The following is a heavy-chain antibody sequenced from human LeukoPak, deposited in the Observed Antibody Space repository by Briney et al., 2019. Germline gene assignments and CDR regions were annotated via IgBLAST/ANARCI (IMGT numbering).Heavy chain of an antibody. J-gene: IGHJ4*02. Sequence: PGGSLRLSCAASGFTFSNYYMNWVRQAPGKGLEWVSAISGSGGSTYYADSVKGRFTISRDNSKNTLYLQMNSLRAEDTAVYYCAKGVHSTVTTFDYWGQGTLVTVSS. V-gene: IGHV3-23*01. CDR3: AKGVHSTVTTFDY. CDR1: GFTFSNYY. CDR2: ISGSGGST. D-gene: IGHD4-11*01.